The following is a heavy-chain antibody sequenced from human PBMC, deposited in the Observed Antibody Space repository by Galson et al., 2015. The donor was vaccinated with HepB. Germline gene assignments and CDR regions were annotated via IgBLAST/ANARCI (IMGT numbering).Heavy chain of an antibody. J-gene: IGHJ5*02. CDR2: FDPEDGET. D-gene: IGHD4-17*01. CDR1: GYTLTELS. V-gene: IGHV1-24*01. Sequence: SCKVSGYTLTELSMHWVRQAPGKGLEWMGGFDPEDGETIYAQKFQGRVTMTEDTSTDTAYMELSSLRSEDTAVYYCATVDGDYGNWFDPWGQGTLVTVSS. CDR3: ATVDGDYGNWFDP.